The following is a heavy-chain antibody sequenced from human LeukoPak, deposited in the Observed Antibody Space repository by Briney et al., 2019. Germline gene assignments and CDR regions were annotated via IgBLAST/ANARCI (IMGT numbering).Heavy chain of an antibody. Sequence: GGSLRLSCAASGFTFSSYWMHWVRQGPGKGLVWVSRIYSDGGRTNNADSVKGRFTISGDNAKNTLYLQMNSLRAEDTAVYYCARSGRGGAFDIWGQGTMVTVSS. CDR1: GFTFSSYW. J-gene: IGHJ3*02. CDR3: ARSGRGGAFDI. D-gene: IGHD1-26*01. CDR2: IYSDGGRT. V-gene: IGHV3-74*01.